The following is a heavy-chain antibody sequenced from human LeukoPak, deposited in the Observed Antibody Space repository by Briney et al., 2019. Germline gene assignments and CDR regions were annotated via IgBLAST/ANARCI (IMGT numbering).Heavy chain of an antibody. J-gene: IGHJ3*02. CDR3: ATDSTMVRGVILQAFDI. CDR2: FDPEDGET. V-gene: IGHV1-24*01. D-gene: IGHD3-10*01. CDR1: GYTLTELS. Sequence: VASVKVSCKVSGYTLTELSMHWVRQAPGKGLEWMGGFDPEDGETIYAQKFQGRVTMTEDTSTDTAYMELSSLRSEDTAVYYCATDSTMVRGVILQAFDIWGQGTMVTVSS.